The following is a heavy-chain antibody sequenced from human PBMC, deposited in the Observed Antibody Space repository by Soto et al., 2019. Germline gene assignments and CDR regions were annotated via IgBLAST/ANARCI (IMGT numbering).Heavy chain of an antibody. CDR3: ARDSSGRHDY. D-gene: IGHD3-22*01. J-gene: IGHJ4*02. Sequence: SETLSLTYAVSGDYISSGYYWAWIRQPPGKGIEWIGYIYHGGTTSYNASLKSRVTISVDTSKNQFFLKVNSVTAADTAVYFCARDSSGRHDYWGQGTPVTVSS. V-gene: IGHV4-38-2*02. CDR1: GDYISSGYY. CDR2: IYHGGTT.